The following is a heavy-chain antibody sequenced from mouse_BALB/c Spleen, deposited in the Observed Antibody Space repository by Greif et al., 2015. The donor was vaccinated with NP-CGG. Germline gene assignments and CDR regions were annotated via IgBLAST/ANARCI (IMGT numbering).Heavy chain of an antibody. CDR3: AKNYGSSYWYFDV. CDR2: IWRGGST. V-gene: IGHV2-5*01. Sequence: VQLVESGPGLVQPSQSLSITCTVSGFSLTSYGVHWVRQSPGKGLEWLGVIWRGGSTDYNAAFMSRLSITKDNSKSQGFFKMNSLQADDTAIYYCAKNYGSSYWYFDVWGAGTTVTVSS. J-gene: IGHJ1*01. CDR1: GFSLTSYG. D-gene: IGHD1-1*01.